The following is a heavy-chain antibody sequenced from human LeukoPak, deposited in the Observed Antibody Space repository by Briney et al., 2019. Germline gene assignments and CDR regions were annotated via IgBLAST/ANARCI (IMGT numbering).Heavy chain of an antibody. V-gene: IGHV1-69*01. CDR3: ASGYYEETKKIYYFDY. J-gene: IGHJ4*02. CDR2: IIPIFGTA. Sequence: GASVKVSCKASGGTFSSYAISWVRQAPGQGLEWMGGIIPIFGTANYAQKFQGRVTITADESTSTAYMELSSLRSEDTAVYYCASGYYEETKKIYYFDYWGQGTLVTVSS. D-gene: IGHD3-3*01. CDR1: GGTFSSYA.